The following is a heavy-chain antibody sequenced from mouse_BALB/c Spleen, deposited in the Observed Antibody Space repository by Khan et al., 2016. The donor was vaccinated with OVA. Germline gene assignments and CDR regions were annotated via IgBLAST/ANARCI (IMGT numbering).Heavy chain of an antibody. CDR2: INPYNGGT. D-gene: IGHD4-1*01. V-gene: IGHV1S136*01. CDR3: ARGNCQSYYFDY. CDR1: GYTFTNYV. Sequence: EVQLQESGPELVKPGASVKMSCKTSGYTFTNYVLHWVKQKPGQGLEWIGYINPYNGGTKYNEKFKGKATLASDRSSITAYMELSSLTSEDSAVYYGARGNCQSYYFDYWGQGTTLTLSS. J-gene: IGHJ2*01.